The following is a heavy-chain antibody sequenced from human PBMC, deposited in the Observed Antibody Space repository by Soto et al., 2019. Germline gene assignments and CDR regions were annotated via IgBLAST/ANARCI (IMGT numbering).Heavy chain of an antibody. CDR1: GGSISSGGYY. D-gene: IGHD2-8*02. Sequence: SETLSLTCTVSGGSISSGGYYWSWIRQHPGKGLEWIGYIYYSGSTYYNPSLKSRVTISVDTSKNQLSLKLSSVTAADTAVYYCAGDKITGLFDYWGQGTLVTVSS. V-gene: IGHV4-31*03. CDR2: IYYSGST. CDR3: AGDKITGLFDY. J-gene: IGHJ4*02.